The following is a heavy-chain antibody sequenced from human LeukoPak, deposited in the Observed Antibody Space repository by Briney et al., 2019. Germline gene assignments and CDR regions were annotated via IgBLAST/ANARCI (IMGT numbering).Heavy chain of an antibody. V-gene: IGHV1-69*05. CDR3: ARGLVVVAAFGAFDI. Sequence: SVKVSCKASGGTFSSYAISWVRQAPGQGLEWMGGIIPIFGTANYAQKLQGRVTMTTDTSTSTAYMELRSLRSDDTAVYYCARGLVVVAAFGAFDIWGQGTMVTVSS. CDR2: IIPIFGTA. J-gene: IGHJ3*02. D-gene: IGHD2-15*01. CDR1: GGTFSSYA.